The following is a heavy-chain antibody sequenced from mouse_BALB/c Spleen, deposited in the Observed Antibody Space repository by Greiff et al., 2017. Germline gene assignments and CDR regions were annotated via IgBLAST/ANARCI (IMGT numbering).Heavy chain of an antibody. V-gene: IGHV14-4*02. CDR1: GFNITDYY. J-gene: IGHJ3*01. CDR3: NADDSFAY. Sequence: EVQLQQSGAELVRSGASVKLSCTASGFNITDYYMHWVKQRPEQGLEWIGWIDPENGDTEYAPKFQGKATMTADTSSNTAYLQLSSLTSEDTAVYYCNADDSFAYWGQGTLVTVSA. D-gene: IGHD2-4*01. CDR2: IDPENGDT.